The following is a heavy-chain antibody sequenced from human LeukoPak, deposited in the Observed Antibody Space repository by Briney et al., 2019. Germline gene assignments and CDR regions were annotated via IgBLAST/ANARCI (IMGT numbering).Heavy chain of an antibody. CDR2: IYYSGST. V-gene: IGHV4-59*01. J-gene: IGHJ4*02. CDR3: ARARVAVAGLTFDY. CDR1: GGSISSYY. Sequence: SETLSLTCTVSGGSISSYYWSWIRQPPGKGLEWIGYIYYSGSTNYNPSLKSRVTISVDTSKNQFSLKLSSVTAAVTAVYYCARARVAVAGLTFDYWGQGTLVTVSS. D-gene: IGHD6-19*01.